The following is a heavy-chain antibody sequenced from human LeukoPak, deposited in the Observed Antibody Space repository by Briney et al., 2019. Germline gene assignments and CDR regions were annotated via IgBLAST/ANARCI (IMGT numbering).Heavy chain of an antibody. D-gene: IGHD1-26*01. CDR3: ATRGIGDFHY. Sequence: PSETLSLTCNVPGGSISSSYDQWVWIRQPPGKGLEWIGSIYYIGSSYYSPSLKSRVTISFDTSKNQFSLKLTSVTAADAAVYYCATRGIGDFHYWGQGTLVTVSS. J-gene: IGHJ4*02. CDR2: IYYIGSS. CDR1: GGSISSSYDQ. V-gene: IGHV4-39*01.